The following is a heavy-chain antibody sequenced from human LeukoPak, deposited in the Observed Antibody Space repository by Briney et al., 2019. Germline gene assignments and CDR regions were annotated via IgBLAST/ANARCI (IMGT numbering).Heavy chain of an antibody. CDR1: GGSVSSGSYY. D-gene: IGHD4-17*01. CDR3: ARGSTVIVYGMDV. Sequence: SETLSLTCTVSGGSVSSGSYYWSWIRQHPGKGLEWIGYIYYSGSTYYNPSLKSRVTISVDTSKNQFSLKLSSVTAADTAVYYCARGSTVIVYGMDVWGQGTTVTVSS. J-gene: IGHJ6*02. V-gene: IGHV4-31*03. CDR2: IYYSGST.